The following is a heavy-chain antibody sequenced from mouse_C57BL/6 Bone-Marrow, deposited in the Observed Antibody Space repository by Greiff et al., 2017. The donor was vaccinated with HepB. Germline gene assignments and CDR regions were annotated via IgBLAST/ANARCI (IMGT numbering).Heavy chain of an antibody. Sequence: EVQGVESGGDLVKPGGSLKLSCAASGFTFSSYGMSWVRQTPDKRLEWVATISSGGSYTYYPDSVKGRFTLSRDNAKNTLYLQMSSLKSEDTAMYYCARRDYYGSSSGFAYWGQGTLVIVSA. CDR2: ISSGGSYT. CDR1: GFTFSSYG. CDR3: ARRDYYGSSSGFAY. V-gene: IGHV5-6*01. D-gene: IGHD1-1*01. J-gene: IGHJ3*01.